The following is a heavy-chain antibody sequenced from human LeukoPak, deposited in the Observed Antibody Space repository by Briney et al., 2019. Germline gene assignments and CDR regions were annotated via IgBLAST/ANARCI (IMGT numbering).Heavy chain of an antibody. CDR2: TYYGGST. CDR1: GGSISRSSYY. V-gene: IGHV4-39*01. CDR3: ARHQWLESNWFDP. Sequence: PSETLSLTCTVSGGSISRSSYYWGWIRQPPGKGLEWIGSTYYGGSTYHSPSLKSRVTISVDTSKTHFSLRLSSVTAADTAMYYCARHQWLESNWFDPWGQGTLVTVSS. D-gene: IGHD6-19*01. J-gene: IGHJ5*02.